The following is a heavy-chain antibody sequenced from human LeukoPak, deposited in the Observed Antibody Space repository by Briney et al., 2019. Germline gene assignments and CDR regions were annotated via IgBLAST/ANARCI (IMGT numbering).Heavy chain of an antibody. CDR2: INPNSGGT. V-gene: IGHV1-2*02. D-gene: IGHD1-26*01. CDR1: GYTFTGYY. Sequence: ASVKVSCKASGYTFTGYYMHWVRQAPGQGLEWMGWINPNSGGTNYAQKFQGRVTMTRDTSISTAYMVLSRLRSDDTAVYYCARDKIRFLHSGSYQAWGQGIMVTVSS. CDR3: ARDKIRFLHSGSYQA. J-gene: IGHJ3*01.